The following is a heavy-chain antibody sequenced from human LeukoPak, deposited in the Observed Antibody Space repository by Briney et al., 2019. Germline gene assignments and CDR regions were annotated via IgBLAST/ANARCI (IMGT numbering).Heavy chain of an antibody. CDR1: GGSTSDYY. D-gene: IGHD3-10*02. V-gene: IGHV4-4*07. CDR3: ARGGTLFTYFDS. J-gene: IGHJ4*02. CDR2: IYYTGNT. Sequence: SETLSLTCSVSGGSTSDYYWSWIRQPAGQGLEWLGRIYYTGNTAYNPSLESRLTMSLDTAKNQFSLKVTSVTAADTAVYYCARGGTLFTYFDSWGQGTLVTVSS.